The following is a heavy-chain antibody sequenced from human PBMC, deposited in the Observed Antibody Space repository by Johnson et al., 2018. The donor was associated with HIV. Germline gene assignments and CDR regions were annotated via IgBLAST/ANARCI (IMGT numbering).Heavy chain of an antibody. D-gene: IGHD3-3*01. J-gene: IGHJ3*02. CDR3: TTDKRVRHLEAFDI. CDR1: GFTFSRLV. V-gene: IGHV3-30*04. Sequence: QMLLVESGGGVVQPGRSLRLSCASPGFTFSRLVMAWVRQAPGKGMEWVALISYDGSYNYYTDSVKGRFSLSRDNSKNTLYLQMNSLRAEDTAVYYCTTDKRVRHLEAFDIWGQGTMVTVSA. CDR2: ISYDGSYN.